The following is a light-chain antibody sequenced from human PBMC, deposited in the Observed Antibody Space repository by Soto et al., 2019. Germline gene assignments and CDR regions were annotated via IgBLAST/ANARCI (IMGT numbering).Light chain of an antibody. CDR2: SVS. J-gene: IGLJ1*01. Sequence: SALTQPRSVSGSPGQSVTISCTGTSSDVGGHNYVSWYQQYPGKAPKLLLSSVSKRPSGVPDRFSGSKSGNTASLTISGLQAEDEADYYCCSYAGSYTYVFGTGTKVT. CDR1: SSDVGGHNY. CDR3: CSYAGSYTYV. V-gene: IGLV2-11*01.